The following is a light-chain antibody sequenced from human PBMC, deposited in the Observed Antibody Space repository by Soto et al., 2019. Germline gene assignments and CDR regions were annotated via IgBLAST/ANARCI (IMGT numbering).Light chain of an antibody. CDR1: QDISNY. V-gene: IGKV1-33*01. J-gene: IGKJ4*01. CDR2: DAS. CDR3: QQYDNLPPLT. Sequence: DILMTQSPSSLSASVGDRVTITCQASQDISNYLNWYQQDPGKAPKLLIYDASNLETGVPSRFSGSGSGTDVTFTISSLQPEDSATYYCQQYDNLPPLTFGGGTKVEIK.